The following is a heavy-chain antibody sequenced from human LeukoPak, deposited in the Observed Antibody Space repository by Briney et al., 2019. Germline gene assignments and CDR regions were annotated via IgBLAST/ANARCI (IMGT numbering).Heavy chain of an antibody. Sequence: GGSLRLSCAASGFTFSSYSMNWVRQAPGKGLEWVSSISSSSSYIYYADSVKGRFTISRDNAKNSPYLQMNSLRAEDTAVYYCARVLYYYDSSGYNWFDPWGQGTLVTVSS. V-gene: IGHV3-21*01. J-gene: IGHJ5*02. CDR3: ARVLYYYDSSGYNWFDP. CDR1: GFTFSSYS. D-gene: IGHD3-22*01. CDR2: ISSSSSYI.